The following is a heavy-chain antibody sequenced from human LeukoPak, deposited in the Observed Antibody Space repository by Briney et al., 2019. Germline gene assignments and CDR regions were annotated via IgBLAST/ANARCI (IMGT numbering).Heavy chain of an antibody. Sequence: SETLSLTCTVSGGSISSYYWSWIRQPPGKGLEWIGYIYYSGSTNYKPSLKSRVTISVDTSKNQFSLKLSSVTAADTAVYYCARHRYDSSGYSYWGQGTLVTVSS. D-gene: IGHD3-22*01. CDR1: GGSISSYY. J-gene: IGHJ4*02. CDR2: IYYSGST. CDR3: ARHRYDSSGYSY. V-gene: IGHV4-59*08.